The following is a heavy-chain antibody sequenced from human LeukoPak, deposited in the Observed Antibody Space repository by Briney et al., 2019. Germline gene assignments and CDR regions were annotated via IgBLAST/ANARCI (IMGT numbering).Heavy chain of an antibody. CDR3: AKSDEDIVVVPAASFDY. Sequence: GGSLRLSCAASGFTFSSYAMSWVRQAPGKGLEWVSAISGSGGSTYYADSVKGRFTISRDNSKNTLYLQMNSLRAEDTAVYYCAKSDEDIVVVPAASFDYWGQGTLVTVSS. CDR2: ISGSGGST. CDR1: GFTFSSYA. V-gene: IGHV3-23*01. J-gene: IGHJ4*02. D-gene: IGHD2-2*01.